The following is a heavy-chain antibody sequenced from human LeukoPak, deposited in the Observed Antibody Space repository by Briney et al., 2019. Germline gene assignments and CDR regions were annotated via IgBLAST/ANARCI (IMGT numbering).Heavy chain of an antibody. CDR1: CGSISSYY. D-gene: IGHD3-3*01. J-gene: IGHJ4*02. V-gene: IGHV4-59*01. CDR2: IYYSGST. Sequence: PSETLSLTYTVACGSISSYYWSCIRQPPGKGLEWIGYIYYSGSTNYNPSLKSRVTISVDTSKNQFSLKLSSVTAADTAVYYCASYDFWSGYYGYWGQGTLVTVSS. CDR3: ASYDFWSGYYGY.